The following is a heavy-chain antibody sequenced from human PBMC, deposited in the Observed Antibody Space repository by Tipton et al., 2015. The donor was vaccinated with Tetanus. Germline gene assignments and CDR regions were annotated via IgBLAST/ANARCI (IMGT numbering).Heavy chain of an antibody. Sequence: TLSLTCTVSGDSVNNGGYYWGWIRQFPGKGLEWIGYLYNSGRTNYNPSLKTRLTMSVDTSKNQFSLKLTSVTAADAAVYFCARDRRDFAYDSRGFYSPLYYFDNWGQGLRVTVSS. CDR2: LYNSGRT. V-gene: IGHV4-30-4*08. D-gene: IGHD3-22*01. J-gene: IGHJ4*02. CDR3: ARDRRDFAYDSRGFYSPLYYFDN. CDR1: GDSVNNGGYY.